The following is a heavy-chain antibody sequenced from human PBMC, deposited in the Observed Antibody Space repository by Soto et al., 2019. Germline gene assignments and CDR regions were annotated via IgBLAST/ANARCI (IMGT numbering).Heavy chain of an antibody. V-gene: IGHV1-3*04. CDR1: GYTFTRCP. CDR3: ASHYDDGSGSRDY. Sequence: ASVKVSCKTSGYTFTRCPMHWVRQAPGQRLECMGWINTANGNTKYSQRFQGRVTISRDTSASTAYLELSSLRSEDTAVYYCASHYDDGSGSRDYWGQGTLVTVSS. J-gene: IGHJ4*02. CDR2: INTANGNT. D-gene: IGHD3-22*01.